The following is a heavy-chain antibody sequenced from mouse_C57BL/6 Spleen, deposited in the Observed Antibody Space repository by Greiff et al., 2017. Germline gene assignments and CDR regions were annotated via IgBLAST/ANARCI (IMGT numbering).Heavy chain of an antibody. Sequence: EVQLQESGPGLVKPSQSLSLTCSVTGYSITSGYYWNWIRQFPGNKLEWMGYISYDGSNNYNPSLKNRISITRDTSKNQFFLKLNSLTTEDTATYYCARVISITTVVAPYYAMDYWGQGTSVTVSS. V-gene: IGHV3-6*01. D-gene: IGHD1-1*01. J-gene: IGHJ4*01. CDR1: GYSITSGYY. CDR3: ARVISITTVVAPYYAMDY. CDR2: ISYDGSN.